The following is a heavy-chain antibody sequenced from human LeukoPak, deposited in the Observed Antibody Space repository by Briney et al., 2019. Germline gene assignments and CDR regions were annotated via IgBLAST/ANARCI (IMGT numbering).Heavy chain of an antibody. Sequence: GGSLRLSCAAFGLTVSSNQMSWVRQAPGKGLEWVSLIYSAGGTHYVDSVKGRFTISRDNSKNTLYLQMDSLRAEDTAVYYCARGYGGNSHPGYWGQGTLVTVSS. V-gene: IGHV3-53*01. J-gene: IGHJ4*02. D-gene: IGHD4-23*01. CDR2: IYSAGGT. CDR1: GLTVSSNQ. CDR3: ARGYGGNSHPGY.